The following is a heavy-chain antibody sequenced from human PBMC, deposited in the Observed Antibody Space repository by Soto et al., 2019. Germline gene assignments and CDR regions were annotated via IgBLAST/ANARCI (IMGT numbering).Heavy chain of an antibody. V-gene: IGHV3-48*04. D-gene: IGHD7-27*01. CDR2: ISSSSSTI. Sequence: GGSLRLSCAASGFTFSSYSMNWVRQAPGKGLEWVSYISSSSSTIYYADSVKGRFTISRANAKNSLYLQMNSLRAEDTAVYYCARDGTGDGVAFDIWGQGTMVTVSS. CDR1: GFTFSSYS. CDR3: ARDGTGDGVAFDI. J-gene: IGHJ3*02.